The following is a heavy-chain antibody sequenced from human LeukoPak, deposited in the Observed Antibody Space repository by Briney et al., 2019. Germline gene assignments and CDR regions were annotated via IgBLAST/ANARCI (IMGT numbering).Heavy chain of an antibody. CDR2: ISSSGSYI. Sequence: PGGSLRLSCAASGFTFSSYNMNWVRQAPGKGLEWVSTISSSGSYIYYADSVKGRFTISRDNAKNSLYLQMNSLRAEDTAVYYCARGRGYSSSWVDYWGQGTLVTVSS. D-gene: IGHD6-13*01. V-gene: IGHV3-21*01. CDR3: ARGRGYSSSWVDY. CDR1: GFTFSSYN. J-gene: IGHJ4*02.